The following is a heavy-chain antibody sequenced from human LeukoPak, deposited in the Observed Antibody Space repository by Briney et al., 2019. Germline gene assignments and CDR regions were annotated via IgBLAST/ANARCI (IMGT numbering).Heavy chain of an antibody. Sequence: GASVKVSCKVCGYTLTELSMHWVRQGPGKGLEWMGGFDPEDGETIYAQKFQGRVTMTEDTSTDTAYMELSSLKSEDTAVYYCATGLFRVAAFDIWGQGTMVTVSS. V-gene: IGHV1-24*01. J-gene: IGHJ3*02. CDR2: FDPEDGET. D-gene: IGHD3-10*02. CDR1: GYTLTELS. CDR3: ATGLFRVAAFDI.